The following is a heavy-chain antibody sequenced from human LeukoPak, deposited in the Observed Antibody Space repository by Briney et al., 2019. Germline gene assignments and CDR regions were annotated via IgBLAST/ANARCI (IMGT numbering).Heavy chain of an antibody. CDR3: AKGAYDYIEMGYCDY. CDR2: IIASSGST. D-gene: IGHD5-12*01. V-gene: IGHV3-23*01. Sequence: GGSLRLSCAASGFSISNSAMSWVRQAPGKGLEWVSLIIASSGSTFYADSVKGRFTISRDNSKNTLFLKMNSLRAEDTAVYYCAKGAYDYIEMGYCDYWGQGTLVTVSS. CDR1: GFSISNSA. J-gene: IGHJ4*02.